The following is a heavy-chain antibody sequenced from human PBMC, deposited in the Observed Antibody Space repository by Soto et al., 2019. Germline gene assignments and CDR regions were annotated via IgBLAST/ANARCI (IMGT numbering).Heavy chain of an antibody. CDR2: VHSDGTTT. J-gene: IGHJ3*01. Sequence: EVQLVESGGGLVQPGESLRLSCAASGFTFDYYWMHWGRQAPGKGLVWVSRVHSDGTTTTYADSVKGRFNISRDNARNTVSLQMSSLRAEDTAIYYCARGDRGSFDLLGHGTVFTFSS. V-gene: IGHV3-74*01. CDR1: GFTFDYYW. D-gene: IGHD3-16*01. CDR3: ARGDRGSFDL.